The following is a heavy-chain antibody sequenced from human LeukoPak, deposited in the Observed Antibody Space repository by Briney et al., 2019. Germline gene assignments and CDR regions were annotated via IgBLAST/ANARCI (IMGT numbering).Heavy chain of an antibody. CDR1: GGSISSGGYS. J-gene: IGHJ4*02. CDR2: IYYSGST. V-gene: IGHV4-61*08. Sequence: RASETLSLTCAVSGGSISSGGYSWSWIRQPPGKGLEWIGYIYYSGSTNYNPSLKSRVTISIDTSKNQFSLKLSSVTAADTAVYYCARGGTPDSSGWLMGVDYWGQGTLVTVSS. D-gene: IGHD6-19*01. CDR3: ARGGTPDSSGWLMGVDY.